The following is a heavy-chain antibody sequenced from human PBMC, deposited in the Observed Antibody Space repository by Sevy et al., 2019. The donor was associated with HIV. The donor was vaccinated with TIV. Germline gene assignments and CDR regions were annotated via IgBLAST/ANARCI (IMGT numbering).Heavy chain of an antibody. CDR2: IYPSDSDT. V-gene: IGHV5-51*01. J-gene: IGHJ4*02. CDR1: GYSFTNYW. CDR3: ARQGQRFLAPFDY. D-gene: IGHD3-3*01. Sequence: GESLKIYCKGSGYSFTNYWIGWVRQMPGKGLEWMGIIYPSDSDTRYSPSFQGQVTISADKSISTAYLQWSSLKASDTAIYYCARQGQRFLAPFDYWGQGTLVTVSS.